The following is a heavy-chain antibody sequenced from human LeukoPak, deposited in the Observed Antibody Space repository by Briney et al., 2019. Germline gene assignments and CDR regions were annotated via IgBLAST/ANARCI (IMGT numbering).Heavy chain of an antibody. D-gene: IGHD3-22*01. V-gene: IGHV3-53*01. CDR1: GFIVSSNY. Sequence: QPGGSLRLSCAASGFIVSSNYMSRVRQAPGKGLEWVSVIYSGGSTYYADSVKGRFTISRDNSKNTLYLQMNSLRAEDTAVYYCARSPWGITMIAEAWGQGTLVTVSS. CDR2: IYSGGST. CDR3: ARSPWGITMIAEA. J-gene: IGHJ5*02.